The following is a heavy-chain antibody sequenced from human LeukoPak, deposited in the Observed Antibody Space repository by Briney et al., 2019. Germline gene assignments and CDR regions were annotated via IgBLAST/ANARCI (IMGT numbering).Heavy chain of an antibody. V-gene: IGHV1-2*06. CDR3: AGEDNSSGYRPFDI. Sequence: ASVKVSCKASGYTFTGYYIHWVRQAPGQGLEWMGRINPNNGGTNYAQKFQGRVTMTRDMSMSTAYMELSTLRSVDTAVYYCAGEDNSSGYRPFDIWGQGTMVTVPS. J-gene: IGHJ3*02. CDR2: INPNNGGT. CDR1: GYTFTGYY. D-gene: IGHD3-22*01.